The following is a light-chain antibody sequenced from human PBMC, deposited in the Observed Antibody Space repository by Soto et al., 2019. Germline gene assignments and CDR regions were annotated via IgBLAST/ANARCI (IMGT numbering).Light chain of an antibody. V-gene: IGKV3D-15*01. CDR3: QQYKSWTPAWK. J-gene: IGKJ1*01. Sequence: EIVMTQSPATLSVSPGERVTLSCRASESISTNLVWYQQKPGQAPRLLIYGASSRATGIPARFSGSGSGTAFTLTISSLQSEDFAIYYCQQYKSWTPAWKFGHGTKVDI. CDR1: ESISTN. CDR2: GAS.